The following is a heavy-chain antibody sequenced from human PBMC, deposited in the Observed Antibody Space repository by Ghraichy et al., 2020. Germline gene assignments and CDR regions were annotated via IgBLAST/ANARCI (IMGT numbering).Heavy chain of an antibody. CDR1: GFSFSGHS. CDR3: ARGETVGTITGFDY. V-gene: IGHV3-21*01. Sequence: GGSLRLSCAASGFSFSGHSMNWVRQAPGKGLEWVSSIDSTSVHILYADSVKGRFTISRDNAKSSVYLQMNSLGDEDTAMYYCARGETVGTITGFDYWGQGTLVTVSS. CDR2: IDSTSVHI. D-gene: IGHD1-26*01. J-gene: IGHJ4*02.